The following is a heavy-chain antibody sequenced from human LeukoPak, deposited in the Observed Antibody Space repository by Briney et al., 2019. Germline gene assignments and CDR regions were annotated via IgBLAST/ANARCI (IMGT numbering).Heavy chain of an antibody. J-gene: IGHJ4*02. CDR3: ARDTPRPVPRGFEY. CDR1: GYTFTGYY. V-gene: IGHV1-2*02. Sequence: ASVKVSFKASGYTFTGYYMHWVRQAPGQGLEWMGWINPNSGGTNYAQKFQGRVTMTRDTSISTAYMELSRLRSDDTAVYYCARDTPRPVPRGFEYWGQGTLVTVSS. CDR2: INPNSGGT.